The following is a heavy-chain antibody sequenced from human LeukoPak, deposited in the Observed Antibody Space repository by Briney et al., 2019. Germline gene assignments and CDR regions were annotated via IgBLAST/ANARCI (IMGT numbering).Heavy chain of an antibody. CDR2: INPNSGNT. CDR1: GPILTGHW. D-gene: IGHD1-1*01. Sequence: ASVKVSCKTSGPILTGHWIHWVRQAPGQGLEWMGFINPNSGNTNYAQKFQGRVTMTRDTSISTAYLELSSLTSDDTAAYYCAREMRPATTTLVAYWGQGTLVTVSS. V-gene: IGHV1-2*02. CDR3: AREMRPATTTLVAY. J-gene: IGHJ4*02.